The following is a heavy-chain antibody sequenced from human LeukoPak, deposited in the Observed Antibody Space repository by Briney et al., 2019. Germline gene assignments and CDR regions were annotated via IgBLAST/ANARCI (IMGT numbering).Heavy chain of an antibody. V-gene: IGHV4-39*01. CDR1: GGSITSSSYY. Sequence: SETLSLTCTVSGGSITSSSYYWGWIRQPPGKGLEWIGSIYYGGNTYDHPSLKSRVSMSVDTSKNQFSLKLSSVTAADTAVYYCARAVGSTVAGYFDYWGQGTLVTVSS. CDR2: IYYGGNT. J-gene: IGHJ4*02. CDR3: ARAVGSTVAGYFDY. D-gene: IGHD6-19*01.